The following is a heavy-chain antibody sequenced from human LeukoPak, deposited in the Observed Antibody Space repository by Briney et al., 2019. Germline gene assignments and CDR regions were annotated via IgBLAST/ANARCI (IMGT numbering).Heavy chain of an antibody. CDR3: TRRSRYYYYMDV. CDR2: IRSKANSYAT. J-gene: IGHJ6*03. Sequence: GGSLRLSCAASGFTFSGSAMHWVRQASGKGVEWVGRIRSKANSYATAYAARVKGIFTISRDDSRNTAYLQMNSLKTEDTAVYYCTRRSRYYYYMDVWGKGTTVTVSS. V-gene: IGHV3-73*01. CDR1: GFTFSGSA.